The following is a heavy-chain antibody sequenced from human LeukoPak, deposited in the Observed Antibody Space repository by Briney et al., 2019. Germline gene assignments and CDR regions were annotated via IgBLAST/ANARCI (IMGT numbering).Heavy chain of an antibody. CDR2: ISSSGSTI. CDR1: GFTFSSYE. D-gene: IGHD5-12*01. J-gene: IGHJ4*02. CDR3: ARDGGIVATIFNFDY. V-gene: IGHV3-48*03. Sequence: PGGSLRLSCAASGFTFSSYEMNWVRQAPGKGLEWVSYISSSGSTIYYADSVKGRFTISRDNAMNSLYLQMNSLRAEDTAVYYCARDGGIVATIFNFDYWGQGTLVTVSS.